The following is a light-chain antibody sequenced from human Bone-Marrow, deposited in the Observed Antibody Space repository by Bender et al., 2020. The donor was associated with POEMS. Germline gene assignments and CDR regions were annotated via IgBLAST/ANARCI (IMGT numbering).Light chain of an antibody. J-gene: IGLJ2*01. CDR3: SSYTSSSALDVV. CDR2: GVT. CDR1: SGDVATLNR. V-gene: IGLV2-14*02. Sequence: QSALTQPASVSGSPGQSVTIPCTEASGDVATLNRVSWYQHHPGKAPKLMIYGVTNRPSGVSNRFSGSKSGNTASLTISGLQPEDEADYYCSSYTSSSALDVVLGGGTKLTVL.